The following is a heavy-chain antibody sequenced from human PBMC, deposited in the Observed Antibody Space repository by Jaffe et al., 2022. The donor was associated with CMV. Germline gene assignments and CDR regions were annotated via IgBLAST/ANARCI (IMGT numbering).Heavy chain of an antibody. D-gene: IGHD3-10*01. V-gene: IGHV3-11*01. CDR2: ISGSGSII. J-gene: IGHJ4*02. Sequence: QVQLVESGGGLVKAGGSLRLSCAASGFAFSDYYMSWVRQAPGKGLEWVSYISGSGSIINYSDSVKGRFTTSRDNAKNSLYLQMESLTADDTAVYYCARYRGFDSWGQGTLVTVSS. CDR3: ARYRGFDS. CDR1: GFAFSDYY.